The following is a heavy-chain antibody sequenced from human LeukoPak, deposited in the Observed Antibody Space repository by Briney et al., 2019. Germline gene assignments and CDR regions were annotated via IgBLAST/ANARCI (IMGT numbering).Heavy chain of an antibody. CDR2: INPSGGST. D-gene: IGHD5-18*01. Sequence: ASVKVSCKASGYTFTSYYMHWMRQAPGQGLEWMGIINPSGGSTSYAQKFQGRVTMTRDTSTSTVYMELSSLRSEDTAVYYCARSSITRVQLMWDFDYWGQGTLVTVSS. J-gene: IGHJ4*02. CDR3: ARSSITRVQLMWDFDY. CDR1: GYTFTSYY. V-gene: IGHV1-46*01.